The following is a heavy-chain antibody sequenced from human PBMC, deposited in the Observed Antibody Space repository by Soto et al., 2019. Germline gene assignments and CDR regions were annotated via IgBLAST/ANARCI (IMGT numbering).Heavy chain of an antibody. CDR3: ASNVIRVSGYDYPYYYYYGMDV. Sequence: ASVKVSCKASGYTFTSYAMHWVRQAPGQRLEWMGWINAGNGNTKYSQKLQGRVTITKDTSASTAYMELSSLRSEDTAVYYCASNVIRVSGYDYPYYYYYGMDVWGQGTTVTVSS. CDR1: GYTFTSYA. CDR2: INAGNGNT. V-gene: IGHV1-3*01. J-gene: IGHJ6*02. D-gene: IGHD5-12*01.